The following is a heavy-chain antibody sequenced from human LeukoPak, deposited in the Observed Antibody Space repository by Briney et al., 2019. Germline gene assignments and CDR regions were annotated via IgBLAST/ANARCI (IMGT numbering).Heavy chain of an antibody. CDR1: GFTFSDYY. V-gene: IGHV3-23*01. D-gene: IGHD5-18*01. CDR2: ISGSGGST. Sequence: PGGSLRLSCAASGFTFSDYYMSWVRQAPGKGLEWVSAISGSGGSTYYADSVKGRFTISRDNSKNTLYLQMNSLRAEDTAVYYCAKDISDLADTAMVVPYFDYWGQGTLVTVSS. CDR3: AKDISDLADTAMVVPYFDY. J-gene: IGHJ4*02.